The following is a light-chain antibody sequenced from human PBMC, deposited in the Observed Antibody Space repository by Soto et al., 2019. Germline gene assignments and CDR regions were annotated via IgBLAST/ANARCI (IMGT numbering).Light chain of an antibody. CDR3: MQRMKFPLT. J-gene: IGKJ4*02. Sequence: VLTQAPLSLPVIPGEAASISCRSSQSLFDRDDGETYLDWSLQRPGQSPQVLIYLLSHRASGVPDRFSGSGTDTDFTLKISRVEPEDVGVYYCMQRMKFPLTGGGGTKVEIK. V-gene: IGKV2-40*01. CDR1: QSLFDRDDGETY. CDR2: LLS.